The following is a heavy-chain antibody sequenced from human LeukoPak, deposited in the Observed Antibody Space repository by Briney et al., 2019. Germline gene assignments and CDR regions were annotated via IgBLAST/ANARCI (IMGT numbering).Heavy chain of an antibody. CDR2: ISSSSSYI. CDR1: GFTFSSYS. J-gene: IGHJ3*02. CDR3: ARARAPVTRISSFDI. D-gene: IGHD4-17*01. V-gene: IGHV3-21*01. Sequence: GGSLRLSCAASGFTFSSYSMNWVRQAPGKGLEWVSSISSSSSYIYYADSVKGRFTISRDNAKNSLYLQMNSLRAEDTAVYYCARARAPVTRISSFDIWGQGTMVTVSS.